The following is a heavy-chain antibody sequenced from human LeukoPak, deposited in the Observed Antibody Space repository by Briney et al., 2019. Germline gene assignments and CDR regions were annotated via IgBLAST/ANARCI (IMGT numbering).Heavy chain of an antibody. D-gene: IGHD7-27*01. CDR1: GFTFSSYE. CDR3: VRDGDDFNFDY. CDR2: VIRDGSFT. J-gene: IGHJ4*02. V-gene: IGHV3-74*01. Sequence: PGGSLRLSCAASGFTFSSYEINWVRQAPGKGLEWVSRVIRDGSFTNYADSVKGRFTISRDNAKNTLYLQMSSLRAEDTAVYFCVRDGDDFNFDYWGQGSLVTVSS.